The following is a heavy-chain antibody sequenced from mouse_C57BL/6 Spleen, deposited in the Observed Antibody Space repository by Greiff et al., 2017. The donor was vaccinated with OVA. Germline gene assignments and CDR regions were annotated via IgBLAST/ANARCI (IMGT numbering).Heavy chain of an antibody. Sequence: VQLQQPGAELVRPGSSVKLSCKASGYTFTSYWMHWVKQRPIQGLEWIGNIDPSDSATNYNQKFKDKATLTVDKSSSTAYMQLSSLTSEDSAVYYCARWGDYDDWGQGTTLTVSS. J-gene: IGHJ2*01. CDR2: IDPSDSAT. V-gene: IGHV1-52*01. CDR3: ARWGDYDD. CDR1: GYTFTSYW. D-gene: IGHD2-4*01.